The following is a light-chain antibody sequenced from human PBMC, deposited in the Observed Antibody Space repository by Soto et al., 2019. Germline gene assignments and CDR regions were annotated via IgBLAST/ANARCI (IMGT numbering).Light chain of an antibody. CDR1: QGISNY. Sequence: DIQMTQSPASLSASVGDRVTITCRASQGISNYLAWYQQKPGKVPKLLIYADSILQSGVPPRFSGSGSGRYLTLTISSLQPEDVATYYCQYYDSAPFSFGPGTKVDL. CDR3: QYYDSAPFS. J-gene: IGKJ3*01. CDR2: ADS. V-gene: IGKV1-27*01.